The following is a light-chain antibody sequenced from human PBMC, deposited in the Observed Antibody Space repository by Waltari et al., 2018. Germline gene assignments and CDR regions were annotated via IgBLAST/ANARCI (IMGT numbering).Light chain of an antibody. CDR1: QSVSGN. CDR3: QQFYSIPPT. J-gene: IGKJ1*01. V-gene: IGKV3-15*01. CDR2: GAS. Sequence: EIVMTQSPATLSVSPGESATLSCRASQSVSGNLAWYQQKPVQAPRLLIYGASTRATGIPARFSASGSGTEFTLTISSLQAEDVAVYYCQQFYSIPPTFGQGTKVEIK.